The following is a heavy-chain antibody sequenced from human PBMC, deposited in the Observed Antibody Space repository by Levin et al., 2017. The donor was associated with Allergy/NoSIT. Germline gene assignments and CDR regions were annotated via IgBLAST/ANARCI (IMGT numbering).Heavy chain of an antibody. CDR2: INSDGSST. Sequence: GGSLRLSCAASGFTFSSYWMHWVRQAPGKGLVWVSRINSDGSSTSYADSVKGRFTISRDNAKNTLYLQMNSLRAEDTAVYYCAREVAARPYYYYGMDVWGQGTTVTVSS. J-gene: IGHJ6*02. CDR3: AREVAARPYYYYGMDV. CDR1: GFTFSSYW. D-gene: IGHD6-6*01. V-gene: IGHV3-74*01.